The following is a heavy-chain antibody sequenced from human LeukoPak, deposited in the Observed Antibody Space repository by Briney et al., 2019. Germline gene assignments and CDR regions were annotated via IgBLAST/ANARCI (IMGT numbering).Heavy chain of an antibody. J-gene: IGHJ5*02. CDR1: GGSLSGYY. Sequence: PSETLSLTCAVYGGSLSGYYGSWIRQPPGKGLEWIGEINHSGSTNYNPSLKSRVTISVDTSKNQFSLKLSSVTAADTAVYYCATTATVTAGSWYNWFDPWGQGTLVTVSS. CDR2: INHSGST. CDR3: ATTATVTAGSWYNWFDP. V-gene: IGHV4-34*01. D-gene: IGHD4-17*01.